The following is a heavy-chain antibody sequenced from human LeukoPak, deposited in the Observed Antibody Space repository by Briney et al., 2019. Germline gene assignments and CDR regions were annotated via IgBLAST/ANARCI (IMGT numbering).Heavy chain of an antibody. CDR2: IYPGDSDS. J-gene: IGHJ4*02. D-gene: IGHD5-18*01. CDR1: GYSFTNYW. V-gene: IGHV5-51*01. CDR3: ARGGRGSSYHYDF. Sequence: GESLKISCKGSGYSFTNYWIGWVRQMPGRGLEWMGIIYPGDSDSRYSPSFQGQVTISADKSISTASLQWSSLKASDTAMYYCARGGRGSSYHYDFWGQGTLVTVSS.